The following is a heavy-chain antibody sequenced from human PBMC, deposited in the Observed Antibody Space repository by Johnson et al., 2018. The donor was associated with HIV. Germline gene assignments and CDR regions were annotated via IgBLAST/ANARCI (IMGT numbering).Heavy chain of an antibody. CDR3: ASTDDAFDI. J-gene: IGHJ3*02. CDR2: IRYDGSHK. D-gene: IGHD4-17*01. Sequence: VQLVESGGGVVQPGGSLRLSCAASGFTFSNYGMHWVRQAPGKGLEWVAFIRYDGSHKYYVDSVKGRFTISRDNSKNTLYLQMNSLRAEDTAVYYCASTDDAFDIWGQGTMVTVSS. CDR1: GFTFSNYG. V-gene: IGHV3-30*02.